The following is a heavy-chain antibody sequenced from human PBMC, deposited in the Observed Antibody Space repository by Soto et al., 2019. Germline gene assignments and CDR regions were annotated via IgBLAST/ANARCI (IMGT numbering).Heavy chain of an antibody. D-gene: IGHD3-10*01. Sequence: ASVKVSCKASGYTFTSYGISWVRQAPGQGLEWMGWISAYNGNTNYAQKLQGRVTMTTDTSTSTAYMELRSLRSDDTAVYYCARFGYYYGSGSYHRGNYYYYGMDVWGQGTTVTV. V-gene: IGHV1-18*01. J-gene: IGHJ6*02. CDR2: ISAYNGNT. CDR1: GYTFTSYG. CDR3: ARFGYYYGSGSYHRGNYYYYGMDV.